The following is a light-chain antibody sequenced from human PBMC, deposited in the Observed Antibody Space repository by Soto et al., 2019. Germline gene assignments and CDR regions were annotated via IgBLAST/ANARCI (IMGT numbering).Light chain of an antibody. V-gene: IGLV7-46*01. Sequence: QAVVTQEPSLTVSPGGTVTLTCASSTGAVTSGHYPYWFQQKPGQAPRTLVYDTNNKRSWTPARFSGSLLGGKAALTLSGAQPEDEADYYCLLLYSGARVFGGGTQLTVL. CDR1: TGAVTSGHY. CDR2: DTN. J-gene: IGLJ3*02. CDR3: LLLYSGARV.